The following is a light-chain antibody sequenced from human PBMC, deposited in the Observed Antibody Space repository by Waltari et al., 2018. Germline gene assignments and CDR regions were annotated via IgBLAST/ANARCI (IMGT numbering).Light chain of an antibody. CDR1: SSNIGSNT. CDR3: AAWDDSLNGVL. Sequence: QSVLTQPPSASVTPGQRVTISCSGSSSNIGSNTVNWYQQLPGTAPKVLIYRNNQRPSGVPDRFSGSKSGTSASLAISGLQSEDEADYYCAAWDDSLNGVLFGGGTKLTVL. J-gene: IGLJ2*01. V-gene: IGLV1-44*01. CDR2: RNN.